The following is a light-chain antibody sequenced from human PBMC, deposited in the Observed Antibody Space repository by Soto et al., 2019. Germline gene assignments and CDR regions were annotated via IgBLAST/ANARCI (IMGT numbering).Light chain of an antibody. CDR3: QQFYSPVLS. Sequence: EIAMTQSPDTLSVSPGDRATLSCRASQGVRSDLAWYRQKPGQSPRLLIYGTSIRAAETPARFSGSGSETEFTLTISSLQSEDFAVYYCQQFYSPVLSFGGGTRVELK. CDR1: QGVRSD. CDR2: GTS. V-gene: IGKV3-15*01. J-gene: IGKJ4*01.